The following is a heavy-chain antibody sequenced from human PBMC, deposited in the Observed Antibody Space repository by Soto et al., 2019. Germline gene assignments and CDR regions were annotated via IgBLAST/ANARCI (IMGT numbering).Heavy chain of an antibody. D-gene: IGHD6-19*01. J-gene: IGHJ3*02. V-gene: IGHV1-18*01. CDR3: ARDLYYSSGRYFDHDAFDI. CDR1: GYNFTSYG. CDR2: ISPHNDRT. Sequence: WASVKVSCKASGYNFTSYGISWVRQAPGQGLEWMGWISPHNDRTKYARRFQDRVTMTTETPTSTVYMELGSLRSDDTAVYYCARDLYYSSGRYFDHDAFDIWGQGTVVTVSS.